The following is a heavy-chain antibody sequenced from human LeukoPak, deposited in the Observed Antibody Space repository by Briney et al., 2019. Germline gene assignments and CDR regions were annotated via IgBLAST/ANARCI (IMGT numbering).Heavy chain of an antibody. Sequence: PSETLSLTCAVYGGSFSGYYWSWIRQPPGKGLEWIGEINHSGSTNYNPSLKSRVTISVDTSKNQFSLKLSPVTAADTAVYYCARHGRRTGPFDYWGQGTLVTVSS. V-gene: IGHV4-34*01. D-gene: IGHD2-8*01. J-gene: IGHJ4*02. CDR1: GGSFSGYY. CDR3: ARHGRRTGPFDY. CDR2: INHSGST.